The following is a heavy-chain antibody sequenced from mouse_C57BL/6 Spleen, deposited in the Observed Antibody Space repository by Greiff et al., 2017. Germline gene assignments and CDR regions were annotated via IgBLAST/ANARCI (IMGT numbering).Heavy chain of an antibody. D-gene: IGHD1-1*01. CDR2: IDPSDSET. CDR1: GYTFTSYW. CDR3: ARGEDLLLAWIAY. Sequence: QVQLQQPGAELVRPGSSVKLSCKASGYTFTSYWMHWVKQRPIQGLEWIGNIDPSDSETHYNQKFKDKATLTVDNSSSTAYMQLSSRTSEDSAVYYCARGEDLLLAWIAYWGQGTLVTVSA. J-gene: IGHJ3*01. V-gene: IGHV1-52*01.